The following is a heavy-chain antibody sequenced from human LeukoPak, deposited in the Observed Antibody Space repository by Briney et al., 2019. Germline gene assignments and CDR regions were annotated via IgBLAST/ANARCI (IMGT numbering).Heavy chain of an antibody. Sequence: GGSLRLSCAASGFTFSSYAMNWVRQAPGKGLEWVSAVSGTGDSTYYADSVKGRFTISRDNSKNTLFLQMNSLRVEDTAIYYCAKDAAGPEYWGQGTRVTVSS. CDR3: AKDAAGPEY. D-gene: IGHD6-13*01. CDR2: VSGTGDST. J-gene: IGHJ4*02. V-gene: IGHV3-23*01. CDR1: GFTFSSYA.